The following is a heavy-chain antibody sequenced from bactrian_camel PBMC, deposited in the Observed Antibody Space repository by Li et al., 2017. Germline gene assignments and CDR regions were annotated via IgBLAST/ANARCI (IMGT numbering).Heavy chain of an antibody. CDR3: AADCGLLPQGSYWDKLHEYNF. V-gene: IGHV3S53*01. Sequence: HVQLVESGGASVQAGGSLRLSCAASGNIASSYCMGWFRQAPGKERESVARIGSGGTIFYASSVKGRLTISHDAANTVYLQMNSLKPEDTAMYYCAADCGLLPQGSYWDKLHEYNFWGQETKVTVAS. J-gene: IGHJ4*01. CDR2: IGSGGTI. D-gene: IGHD2*01. CDR1: GNIASSYC.